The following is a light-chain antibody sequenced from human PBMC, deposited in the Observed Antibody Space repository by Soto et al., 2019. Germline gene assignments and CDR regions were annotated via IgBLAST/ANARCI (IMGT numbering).Light chain of an antibody. J-gene: IGLJ2*01. Sequence: VLTQPPSVSLAPGQTASNTCGGNSIGSKSVHWYQQKPGQAPIVVIYYDSDRPSGIPERFAGSNSGNTATLTISRVEAGDEADYYCQVWDSSSDHVIFGGGTKLTVL. CDR3: QVWDSSSDHVI. V-gene: IGLV3-21*04. CDR2: YDS. CDR1: SIGSKS.